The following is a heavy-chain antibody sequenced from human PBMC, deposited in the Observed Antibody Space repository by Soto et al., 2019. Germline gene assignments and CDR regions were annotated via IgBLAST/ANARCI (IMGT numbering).Heavy chain of an antibody. D-gene: IGHD2-8*01. Sequence: QVQLVQSGAEVKKPGSSVKVSCKASGGTFSSYTISWVRQAPGQGLEWIGRIIPILGIANYAQKFQGRVTITADKSTSTDYMELSSLRSEDTAVYYCARALRGYCTNGVCSNWFDPWGQGTLVTVSS. CDR2: IIPILGIA. J-gene: IGHJ5*02. CDR1: GGTFSSYT. CDR3: ARALRGYCTNGVCSNWFDP. V-gene: IGHV1-69*02.